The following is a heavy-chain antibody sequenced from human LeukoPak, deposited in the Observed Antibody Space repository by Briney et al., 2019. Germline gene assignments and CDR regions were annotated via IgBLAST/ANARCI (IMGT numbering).Heavy chain of an antibody. V-gene: IGHV4-59*08. CDR2: IYYGGST. D-gene: IGHD6-19*01. J-gene: IGHJ6*04. Sequence: PSETLSLTCTVPGGSISSYYWSWIRQPPGKGLEWIGYIYYGGSTNYNPGSTKYNPSLRSRVTISVDTSKNQFPLKVSSVTAADTGVYYCARHSGSGWWNGMDVWGEGTTVSVSS. CDR1: GGSISSYY. CDR3: ARHSGSGWWNGMDV.